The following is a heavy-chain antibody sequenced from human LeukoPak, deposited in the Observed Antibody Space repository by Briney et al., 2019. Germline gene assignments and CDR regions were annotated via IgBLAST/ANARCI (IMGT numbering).Heavy chain of an antibody. CDR1: GLTFSSYA. CDR3: ARDLVCSGGSCYGNFDY. Sequence: QAGGSLRLSCAASGLTFSSYAMHWVRQAPGKGLEWVAVISYDGSNEYYADSVKGRFTISRDNSKSTLYLQMNSLRAEDTAVYYCARDLVCSGGSCYGNFDYWGQGTLVTVSS. D-gene: IGHD2-15*01. CDR2: ISYDGSNE. J-gene: IGHJ4*02. V-gene: IGHV3-30*11.